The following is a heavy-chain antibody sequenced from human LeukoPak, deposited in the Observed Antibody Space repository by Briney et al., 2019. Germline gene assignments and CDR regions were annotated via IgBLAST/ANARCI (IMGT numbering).Heavy chain of an antibody. CDR1: GGSISSSNYY. D-gene: IGHD4-17*01. CDR2: ISYSGST. CDR3: AREGLDYGDTLNWFDP. V-gene: IGHV4-39*07. Sequence: SETLSLTCTVSGGSISSSNYYWGWIRQPPGKGLEWIGSISYSGSTYYNPSLKSRVTISIGTSRNQFSLKVTSVTAADTAIYYCAREGLDYGDTLNWFDPWGQGTLVTVSS. J-gene: IGHJ5*02.